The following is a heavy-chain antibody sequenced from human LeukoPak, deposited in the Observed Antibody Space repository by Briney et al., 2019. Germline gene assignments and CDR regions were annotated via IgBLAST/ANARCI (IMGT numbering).Heavy chain of an antibody. V-gene: IGHV1-58*02. J-gene: IGHJ3*02. Sequence: SVKVSCKASGFTFTSSAMQWVRQARGQRLEWIGWIVVGSGNTNYAQKFQERVTITRDMSTSTAYMELSSLRSEDTAVYYCAAVLRYFDWFAFDIWGQGTMVTVSS. D-gene: IGHD3-9*01. CDR3: AAVLRYFDWFAFDI. CDR2: IVVGSGNT. CDR1: GFTFTSSA.